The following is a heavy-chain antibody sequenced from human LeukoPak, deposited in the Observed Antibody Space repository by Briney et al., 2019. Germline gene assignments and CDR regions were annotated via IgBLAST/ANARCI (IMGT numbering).Heavy chain of an antibody. CDR3: ARGEVVVVVPAATDY. D-gene: IGHD2-2*01. CDR1: GYTFTGYY. CDR2: INPNSGGT. Sequence: GASVKVSCKASGYTFTGYYMHWVRQAPGQGLEWMGWINPNSGGTNYAQKFQGRVTMTRGTSISTTYMELSRLRSDDTAVYYCARGEVVVVVPAATDYWGQGTLVTVSS. V-gene: IGHV1-2*02. J-gene: IGHJ4*02.